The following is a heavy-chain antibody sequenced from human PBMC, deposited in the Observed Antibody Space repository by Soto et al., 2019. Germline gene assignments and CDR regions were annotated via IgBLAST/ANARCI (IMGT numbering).Heavy chain of an antibody. CDR3: ARERYYYDSSGYYLDY. J-gene: IGHJ4*02. CDR2: ISYDGSNK. Sequence: GGSLRLSCAASGFTFSSYAMHWVRQAPGKGLEWVAVISYDGSNKYYADSVKGRFTISRDNSKNTLYLQMNSLRAEDTAVYYCARERYYYDSSGYYLDYWGQGTLVTV. D-gene: IGHD3-22*01. V-gene: IGHV3-30-3*01. CDR1: GFTFSSYA.